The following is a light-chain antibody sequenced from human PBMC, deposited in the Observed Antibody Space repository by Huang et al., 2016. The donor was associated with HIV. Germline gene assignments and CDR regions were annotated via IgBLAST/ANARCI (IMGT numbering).Light chain of an antibody. CDR2: VAS. V-gene: IGKV3-15*01. Sequence: EIVMTQSPATLSVSPGERATLSCRASQSVSSNLAWYQQNPGQAPRLLIYVASTRATGSPARCSGSGSGTEFTLTISSLQSEDFAVYYCQQYNNWPKVFTFGPGTKVDIK. CDR1: QSVSSN. J-gene: IGKJ3*01. CDR3: QQYNNWPKVFT.